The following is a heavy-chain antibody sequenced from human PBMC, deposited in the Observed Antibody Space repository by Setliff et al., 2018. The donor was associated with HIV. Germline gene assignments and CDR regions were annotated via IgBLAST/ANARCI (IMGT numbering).Heavy chain of an antibody. Sequence: ASVKVSCKTSGYMFSSYGISWVRXXPGXXXEWMGWVSXXGXTNYVQKLQDRLTITTDTSTSTAYLELRDLGSEDTAVYYCARDTGGHDYVWGSYRSGPXXXFDYWGQGTLVTVSS. CDR3: ARDTGGHDYVWGSYRSGPXXXFDY. V-gene: IGHV1-18*01. J-gene: IGHJ4*02. D-gene: IGHD3-16*02. CDR2: VSXXGXT. CDR1: GYMFSSYG.